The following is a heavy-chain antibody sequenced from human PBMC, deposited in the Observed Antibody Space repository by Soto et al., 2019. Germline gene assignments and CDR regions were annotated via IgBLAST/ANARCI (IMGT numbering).Heavy chain of an antibody. V-gene: IGHV3-33*01. CDR1: GFTFSSYG. CDR2: IWYDGSNK. CDR3: ARDWSDSGFAGY. D-gene: IGHD3-16*01. Sequence: PGGSLRLSCAASGFTFSSYGMHWVRQAPGKGLEWVAVIWYDGSNKYYADSVKGRFTISRDNSKNTLYLQMNSLRAEDTAVYYCARDWSDSGFAGYWGQGTLVTVSS. J-gene: IGHJ4*02.